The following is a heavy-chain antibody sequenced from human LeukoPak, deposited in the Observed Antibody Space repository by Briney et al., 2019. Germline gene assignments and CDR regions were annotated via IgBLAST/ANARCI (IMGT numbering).Heavy chain of an antibody. CDR2: ISYDGSNK. CDR1: GFSFSSYA. J-gene: IGHJ4*02. D-gene: IGHD3-22*01. Sequence: PAKSLCLSCPVSGFSFSSYAPHWVSPAQGEGLGWEGVISYDGSNKYYADSVKGRFTISRDNSKNTLYLQMNSLRAEDAAVYYCASAPRPYDSSGYSDYWGQGTLVTVSS. V-gene: IGHV3-30-3*01. CDR3: ASAPRPYDSSGYSDY.